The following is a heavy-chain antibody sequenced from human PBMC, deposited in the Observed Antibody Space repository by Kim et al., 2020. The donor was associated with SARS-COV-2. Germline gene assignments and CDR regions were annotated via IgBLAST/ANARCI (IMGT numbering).Heavy chain of an antibody. CDR1: GYTFTSYG. CDR2: ISAYNGNT. D-gene: IGHD3-3*01. Sequence: ASVKVSCKASGYTFTSYGISWVRQAPGQGLEWMGWISAYNGNTNYAQKLQGRVTMTTDTSTSIAYMELRSLRSDDTAVYYCARDGGMTQSFDFDYWGQGTLVTVSS. CDR3: ARDGGMTQSFDFDY. V-gene: IGHV1-18*01. J-gene: IGHJ4*02.